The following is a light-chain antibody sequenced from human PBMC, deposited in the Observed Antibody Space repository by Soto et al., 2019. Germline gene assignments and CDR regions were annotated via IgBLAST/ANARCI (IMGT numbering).Light chain of an antibody. Sequence: EIVLTQSPGTLSLSPGERATLSCRASQSISIRYLAWYQQKPGQAPRLLVYGASSRATDIPERFSGSGSGTDFTLTISRLEPEDSAVYYCQQYGSSPFTFGPGTKVDIK. CDR3: QQYGSSPFT. J-gene: IGKJ3*01. CDR1: QSISIRY. CDR2: GAS. V-gene: IGKV3-20*01.